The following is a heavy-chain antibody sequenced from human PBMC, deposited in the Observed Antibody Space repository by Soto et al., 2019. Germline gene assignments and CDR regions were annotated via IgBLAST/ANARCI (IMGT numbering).Heavy chain of an antibody. CDR1: GGSIRSGGYY. CDR3: ARGFPYSNYFDY. J-gene: IGHJ4*02. CDR2: IYYSGST. V-gene: IGHV4-31*03. Sequence: KPSETLSLTCTVSGGSIRSGGYYWSWIRQHSGKGLEWIGYIYYSGSTYYNPSLKSRVTISADTSKNQFSLKLSSVTAADTAVYYCARGFPYSNYFDYWGQGTLVTVS. D-gene: IGHD4-4*01.